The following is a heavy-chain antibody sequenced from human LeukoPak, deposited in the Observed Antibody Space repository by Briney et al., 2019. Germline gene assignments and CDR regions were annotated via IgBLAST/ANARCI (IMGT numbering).Heavy chain of an antibody. CDR2: INPSGGST. V-gene: IGHV1-46*01. D-gene: IGHD6-13*01. CDR3: ARLTGYSSSWRDNWFDP. CDR1: GYTLTSYY. J-gene: IGHJ5*02. Sequence: ASVKVSFTASGYTLTSYYMHWVRQAPGQGLEWMGIINPSGGSTSYAQKFQGRVTMTRDMSTSTVYMELSSLRSEDTAVYYCARLTGYSSSWRDNWFDPWGQGTLVTVSS.